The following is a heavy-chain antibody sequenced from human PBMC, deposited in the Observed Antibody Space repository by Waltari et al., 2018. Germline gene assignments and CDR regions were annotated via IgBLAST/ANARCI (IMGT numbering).Heavy chain of an antibody. CDR2: IIPILGIA. J-gene: IGHJ4*02. CDR3: ARSNSGIAAAAY. D-gene: IGHD6-13*01. Sequence: QVQLVQSGAEVKKPGSSVKVSCKASGGTFSSYAISWVRQAPGQGLEWMGRIIPILGIANYAQKFQGRGTITADKSTSTAYMELSSLRSEDTAVYYCARSNSGIAAAAYWGQGTLVTVSS. CDR1: GGTFSSYA. V-gene: IGHV1-69*04.